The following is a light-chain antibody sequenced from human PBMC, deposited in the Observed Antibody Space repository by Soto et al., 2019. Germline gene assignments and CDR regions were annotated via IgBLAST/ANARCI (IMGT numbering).Light chain of an antibody. CDR1: QSVSSN. V-gene: IGKV3-20*01. CDR2: GAS. CDR3: QQYGNSPQT. J-gene: IGKJ1*01. Sequence: EIVMTQSPATLSVSPGERATLSCRASQSVSSNLAWYQQKPGQAPRLLIYGASSRATGIPNRFSGSGSGTDFTLTISRLEPEDFAVYYCQQYGNSPQTFGQGTKVDI.